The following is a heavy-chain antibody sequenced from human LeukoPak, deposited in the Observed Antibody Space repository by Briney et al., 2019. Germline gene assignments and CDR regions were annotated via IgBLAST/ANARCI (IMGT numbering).Heavy chain of an antibody. Sequence: PSETLSLTCTVSGGSISSYYWSWIRQPPGKGLEWIGYIYYSGSTNYNPSLKSRVTISVDTSKNQFSLKLSSVTAADTAVYYCARAIPRRDRFPRADAFDIWGQGTMVTVSS. D-gene: IGHD5-24*01. CDR1: GGSISSYY. CDR3: ARAIPRRDRFPRADAFDI. CDR2: IYYSGST. J-gene: IGHJ3*02. V-gene: IGHV4-59*01.